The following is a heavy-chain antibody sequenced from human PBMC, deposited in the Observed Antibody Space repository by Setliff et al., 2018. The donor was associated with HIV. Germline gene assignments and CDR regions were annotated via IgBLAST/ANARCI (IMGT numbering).Heavy chain of an antibody. Sequence: GESLKISCKGSGYSFTSYWIGWVRQMPGKGLEWVGFIYPGDSDSRYSPSFRGQFTISADKSTTTAYLDWASLKASDTAMYYCVRYIGAAAGYIDHWGQGTLVTVSS. CDR3: VRYIGAAAGYIDH. V-gene: IGHV5-51*01. D-gene: IGHD6-25*01. CDR2: IYPGDSDS. J-gene: IGHJ4*02. CDR1: GYSFTSYW.